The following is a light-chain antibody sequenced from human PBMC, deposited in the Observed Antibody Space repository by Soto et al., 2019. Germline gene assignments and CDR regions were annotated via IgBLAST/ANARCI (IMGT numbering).Light chain of an antibody. V-gene: IGLV2-14*03. CDR3: TSWTTSNTMI. CDR1: SSDIGAYNF. J-gene: IGLJ2*01. Sequence: QSALTQPASVSGSPGQSITISCTGTSSDIGAYNFVSWYQQHPGKAPKLMLYDVNIRPSGVSNRFSGSKSGNTASLTISGLQAEDDADYYCTSWTTSNTMIFGGGTKLTVL. CDR2: DVN.